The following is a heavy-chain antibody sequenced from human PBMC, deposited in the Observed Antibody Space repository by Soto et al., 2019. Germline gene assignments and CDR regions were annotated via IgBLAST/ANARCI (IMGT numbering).Heavy chain of an antibody. CDR3: AREGAGFGGIDY. V-gene: IGHV1-69*06. J-gene: IGHJ4*02. Sequence: QVQLVQSGAEVKKPGSSVKVSCKASGGTFSSYAISWVRQAPGQGLEWMGGIIPIFGTANYAQKCQGRVTITADNSTSTADMELSSLRSEDTAVYYCAREGAGFGGIDYWGQGTLVTVSS. CDR1: GGTFSSYA. CDR2: IIPIFGTA. D-gene: IGHD3-10*01.